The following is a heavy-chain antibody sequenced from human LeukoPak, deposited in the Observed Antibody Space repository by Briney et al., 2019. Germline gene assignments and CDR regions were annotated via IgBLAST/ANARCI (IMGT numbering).Heavy chain of an antibody. CDR1: GFTFSSYE. D-gene: IGHD5-24*01. J-gene: IGHJ4*02. CDR3: ASQRWLQSSIDY. V-gene: IGHV3-48*03. CDR2: ISSSGSTI. Sequence: GGSLRLSCAASGFTFSSYEMNWVRQAPGKGLEWVSYISSSGSTIYYADSVKGRFTISRDNAKNSLYLQMNSLRAEDTAVYYCASQRWLQSSIDYWGQGTLVTVSS.